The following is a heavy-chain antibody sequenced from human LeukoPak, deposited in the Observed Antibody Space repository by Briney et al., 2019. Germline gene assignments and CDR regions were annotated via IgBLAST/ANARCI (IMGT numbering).Heavy chain of an antibody. CDR2: IWYDGSNK. V-gene: IGHV3-33*01. J-gene: IGHJ4*02. CDR3: ASGDKYSSSSEFDY. D-gene: IGHD6-6*01. CDR1: GFTFSSYG. Sequence: GRSLRLSCAASGFTFSSYGMHWVRQAPGKGLEWVAVIWYDGSNKYYADSVKGRFTISRDNSKNTLYLQMNSLRAEDTAVYYCASGDKYSSSSEFDYWGQGTLVTVSS.